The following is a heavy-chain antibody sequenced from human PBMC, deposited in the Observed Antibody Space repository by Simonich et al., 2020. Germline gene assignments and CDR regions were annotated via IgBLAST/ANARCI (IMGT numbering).Heavy chain of an antibody. V-gene: IGHV3-48*01. CDR2: ISSSSSTI. J-gene: IGHJ3*02. Sequence: EVQLVESGGGLVQPGGSLRLSCAASGFTFNSYSMNWVRQAPGKGLEWVSYISSSSSTIYYADSVKGRLTISRDNAKNSLYLQMNSLRAEDTAVYYCARDSSYYAFDIWGQGTMVTVSS. CDR3: ARDSSYYAFDI. D-gene: IGHD5-12*01. CDR1: GFTFNSYS.